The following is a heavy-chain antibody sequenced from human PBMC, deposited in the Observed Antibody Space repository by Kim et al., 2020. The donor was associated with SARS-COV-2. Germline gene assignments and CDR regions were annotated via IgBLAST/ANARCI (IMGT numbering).Heavy chain of an antibody. J-gene: IGHJ4*02. V-gene: IGHV3-11*01. CDR3: ARDLDRDGYLFDY. D-gene: IGHD5-12*01. CDR2: ISSSGSTI. Sequence: GGSLRLSCAASGFTFSDYYMSWIRQAPGKGLEWVSYISSSGSTIYYADSVNGRFTISRDNAKNSLYLQMNSLRAEDTAVYYCARDLDRDGYLFDYWGQGTLVTASS. CDR1: GFTFSDYY.